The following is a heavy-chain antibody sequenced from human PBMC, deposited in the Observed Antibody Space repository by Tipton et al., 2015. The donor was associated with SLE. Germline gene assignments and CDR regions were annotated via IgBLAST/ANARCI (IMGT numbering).Heavy chain of an antibody. CDR3: ARHAPMTTVTTFWYFDL. CDR2: IYHSGST. Sequence: TLSLTCTVSGGSISSYYWSWIRQPPGKGLEWIGSIYHSGSTYYNPSLKSRVTISVDTSKNRFSLKLSSVTAADAAVYYCARHAPMTTVTTFWYFDLWGRGTLVTVSS. J-gene: IGHJ2*01. D-gene: IGHD4-17*01. CDR1: GGSISSYY. V-gene: IGHV4-59*08.